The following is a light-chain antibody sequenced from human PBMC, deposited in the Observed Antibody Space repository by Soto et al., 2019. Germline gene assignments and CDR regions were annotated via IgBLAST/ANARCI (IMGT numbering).Light chain of an antibody. CDR1: SSDAGGYNY. CDR2: DVS. V-gene: IGLV2-14*01. J-gene: IGLJ1*01. Sequence: SVLTQPASVSGSPGQSITISCTGTSSDAGGYNYVSWYQQHPGKAPKLMIYDVSNRPSGVSNRFSGSKSGNTASLTISGLQAEDEADYYCSSYTSSSSYVFGTG. CDR3: SSYTSSSSYV.